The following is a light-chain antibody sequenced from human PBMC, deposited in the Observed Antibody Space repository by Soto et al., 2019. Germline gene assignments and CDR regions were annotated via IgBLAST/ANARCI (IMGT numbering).Light chain of an antibody. CDR3: NSYTTSTTLVL. J-gene: IGLJ2*01. CDR2: EVS. Sequence: QSVLTQPASVSGSPGQSITISCTGTSSDVGAHNYVSWYQQHPGKAPKLMIYEVSNRPSGVSNRFSGSKSGNTASLTISGLQAEDEADYYCNSYTTSTTLVLFGGGTKVTVL. V-gene: IGLV2-14*01. CDR1: SSDVGAHNY.